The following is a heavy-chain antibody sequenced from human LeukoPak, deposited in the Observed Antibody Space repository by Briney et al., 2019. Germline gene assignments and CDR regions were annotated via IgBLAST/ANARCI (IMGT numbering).Heavy chain of an antibody. J-gene: IGHJ6*04. D-gene: IGHD4-17*01. CDR1: GDSLTSGSRY. CDR3: ARCMSELDYGDYAYYYHMDV. V-gene: IGHV4-61*09. CDR2: FYSSTRT. Sequence: PSQTLSPTCTVSGDSLTSGSRYWSWIRQPAGKELEWIGHFYSSTRTTYNPSLESRVTISGDTAKNQFSLRLDSVTAADTAVYFCARCMSELDYGDYAYYYHMDVWGKGTTVTVSS.